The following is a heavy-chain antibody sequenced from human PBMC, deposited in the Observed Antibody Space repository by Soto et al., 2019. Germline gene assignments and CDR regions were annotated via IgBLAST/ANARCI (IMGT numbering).Heavy chain of an antibody. V-gene: IGHV4-30-4*01. CDR1: GASVAGGSYY. J-gene: IGHJ5*02. CDR3: ARDTHSGYDFGL. Sequence: SETLSLTCSVSGASVAGGSYYWSWVRQPPGKGLEWIGYIPSRGRPFYNPSLTSRGTISADTSKNQLSLQLTPVTAADTAVYYCARDTHSGYDFGLWGQGTLVTVSS. D-gene: IGHD5-12*01. CDR2: IPSRGRP.